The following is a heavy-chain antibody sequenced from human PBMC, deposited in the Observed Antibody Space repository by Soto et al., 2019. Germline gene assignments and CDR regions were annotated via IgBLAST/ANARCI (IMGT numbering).Heavy chain of an antibody. CDR1: GFTFSSYG. Sequence: QVQLVESGGGVVQPGRSLRLSCAASGFTFSSYGMHWVRQAPGKGLEWVAIISYDGSNEYYADSVKGRFTISRDNSKNMLFLQMNSLRDDDRAMYYCANDSDLGYCSGGTCYGVDYWGQGTLVTVSS. V-gene: IGHV3-30*18. J-gene: IGHJ4*02. CDR2: ISYDGSNE. D-gene: IGHD2-15*01. CDR3: ANDSDLGYCSGGTCYGVDY.